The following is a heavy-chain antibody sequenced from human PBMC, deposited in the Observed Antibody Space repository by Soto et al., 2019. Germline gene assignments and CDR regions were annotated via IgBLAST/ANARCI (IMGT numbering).Heavy chain of an antibody. CDR3: AKDMGGYCSSTSCRDYRPGYYYYGMDV. Sequence: PGGSLRLSCAASGFTFDDYTMQWVRQAPGKGLEWVSLISWDGGSTYYADSVKGRFTISRDNSKNSLYLQMNSLRTEDTALYYCAKDMGGYCSSTSCRDYRPGYYYYGMDVWGQGTTVTVSS. CDR1: GFTFDDYT. D-gene: IGHD2-2*01. CDR2: ISWDGGST. J-gene: IGHJ6*02. V-gene: IGHV3-43*01.